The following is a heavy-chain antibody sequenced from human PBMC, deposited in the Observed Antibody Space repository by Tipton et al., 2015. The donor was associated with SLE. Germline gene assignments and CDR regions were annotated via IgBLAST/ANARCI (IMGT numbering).Heavy chain of an antibody. CDR3: ARSGTGDHRVDY. V-gene: IGHV4-59*01. D-gene: IGHD7-27*01. CDR2: IYYNGST. J-gene: IGHJ4*02. CDR1: GGSISSYY. Sequence: TLSLTCTVSGGSISSYYWSWIRQPPGKGLEWIGYIYYNGSTNYNPSLKSRVTISVDTSKNQFSLKLSSVTAADTAVYYCARSGTGDHRVDYWGQGTLVTVSS.